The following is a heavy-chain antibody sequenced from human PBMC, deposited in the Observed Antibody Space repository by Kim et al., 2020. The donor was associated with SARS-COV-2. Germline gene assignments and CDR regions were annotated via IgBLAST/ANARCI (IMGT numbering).Heavy chain of an antibody. Sequence: SQTLSLTCAISGDSVSSNSIAWNWIRQSPSRGLEWLGRTYYRSKWYNDYAVSVKSRININPDTSKNQFSLQLNFVTPEDTAVYYCTRGKRTSTNLVSTFDVWGQGTMVTVSS. D-gene: IGHD1-20*01. J-gene: IGHJ3*01. CDR2: TYYRSKWYN. CDR3: TRGKRTSTNLVSTFDV. CDR1: GDSVSSNSIA. V-gene: IGHV6-1*01.